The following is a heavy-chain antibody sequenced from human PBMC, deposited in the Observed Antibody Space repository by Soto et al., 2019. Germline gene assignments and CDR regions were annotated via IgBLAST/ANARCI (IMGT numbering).Heavy chain of an antibody. CDR1: GFSFSADGVG. CDR2: IFWDDDA. J-gene: IGHJ3*01. Sequence: QITLKESGPTLVKPTQTLTLTCIFSGFSFSADGVGVGWIRQPPGKALEWLALIFWDDDARYSPSLKSRLTITKDTSKNQVVLTVTNMDPVDTATYYCAHAYGGTSWPNDAFDVWGPGTVVTVSS. V-gene: IGHV2-5*02. D-gene: IGHD2-21*01. CDR3: AHAYGGTSWPNDAFDV.